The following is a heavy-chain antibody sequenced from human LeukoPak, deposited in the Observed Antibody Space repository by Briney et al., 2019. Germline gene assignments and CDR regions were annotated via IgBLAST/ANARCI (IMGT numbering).Heavy chain of an antibody. Sequence: GGSERLFCAASGFTFSSYSMNWVRQAPGKGLEWVSYISSGSGSSIYYADSVKGRFSISRDNAKNSLYLQMNSLRDEDTAVYHCARDDSWAFDIWGQGAKLIVSS. CDR2: ISSGSGSSI. CDR3: ARDDSWAFDI. D-gene: IGHD2-15*01. CDR1: GFTFSSYS. V-gene: IGHV3-48*02. J-gene: IGHJ3*02.